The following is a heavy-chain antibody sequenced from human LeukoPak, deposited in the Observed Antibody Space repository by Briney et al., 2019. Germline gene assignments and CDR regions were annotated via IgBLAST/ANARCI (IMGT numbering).Heavy chain of an antibody. J-gene: IGHJ4*02. V-gene: IGHV3-9*01. CDR2: ISANSGSV. CDR1: GFTFDDYA. D-gene: IGHD6-19*01. CDR3: ARDKGGGGSGWYYDY. Sequence: GGSLRLSCAASGFTFDDYAMQWVRQARGKGLEWVALISANSGSVGYADSVKGRFTISRDNAKNSLYLQMNSLRTDDTALYYCARDKGGGGSGWYYDYWGQGTLVTVSS.